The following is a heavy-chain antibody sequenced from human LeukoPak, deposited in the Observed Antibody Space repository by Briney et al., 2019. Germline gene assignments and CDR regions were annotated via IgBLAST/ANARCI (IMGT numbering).Heavy chain of an antibody. J-gene: IGHJ2*01. CDR1: GGSMKSGTYY. CDR2: IYYNGNT. Sequence: SETLSLTCTVSGGSMKSGTYYWGWIRQPPGMGLEWIGTIYYNGNTYYNPSLKSRVTMSVDTSNNQFSLNLTSVTAADTAVFYCTRLRATSVTTITNWYFDLWGRGTLVTVSS. V-gene: IGHV4-39*01. D-gene: IGHD4-17*01. CDR3: TRLRATSVTTITNWYFDL.